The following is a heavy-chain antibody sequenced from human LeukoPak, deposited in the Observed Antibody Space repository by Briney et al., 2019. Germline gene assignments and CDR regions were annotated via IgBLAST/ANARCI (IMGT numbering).Heavy chain of an antibody. D-gene: IGHD2-2*01. CDR2: IYNTGST. CDR1: GGSMGSYY. J-gene: IGHJ3*01. Sequence: SETLSLTCTVSGGSMGSYYWSWIRQPPGKGLEWIAYIYNTGSTHYNPSLKSRVTISVDPSKNQFSLNLSSVTAADTAVYYCARVPSVGRGYADDAFDVWGQGTMVTVSS. CDR3: ARVPSVGRGYADDAFDV. V-gene: IGHV4-59*01.